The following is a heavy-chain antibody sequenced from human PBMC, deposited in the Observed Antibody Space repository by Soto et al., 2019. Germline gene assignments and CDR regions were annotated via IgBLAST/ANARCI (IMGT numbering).Heavy chain of an antibody. D-gene: IGHD4-4*01. J-gene: IGHJ4*02. CDR1: GGSISSSSYY. CDR2: IYYSGST. Sequence: QLQLQESGPGLVKPSETLSLTCTVSGGSISSSSYYWGWIRQPPGKGLEWIGSIYYSGSTYYNPSHKRRVTISVDTSKNQFSMKLSSVTAADTAVYYCARHYREYFDYWGQGTLVTVSS. CDR3: ARHYREYFDY. V-gene: IGHV4-39*01.